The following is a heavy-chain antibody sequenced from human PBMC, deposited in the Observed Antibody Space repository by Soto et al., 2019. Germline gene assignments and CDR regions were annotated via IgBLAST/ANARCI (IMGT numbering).Heavy chain of an antibody. Sequence: GGSLRLSCAASGFTFSSYSMNWVRQAPGKGLEWVLSSSSSSSYIYYADSVKGRFTISRDNAKNSLYLQMNSLRAEDTAVYYCARDRRAAALNWFDPWGQGTLVTVSS. J-gene: IGHJ5*02. CDR2: SSSSSSYI. D-gene: IGHD6-13*01. V-gene: IGHV3-21*01. CDR3: ARDRRAAALNWFDP. CDR1: GFTFSSYS.